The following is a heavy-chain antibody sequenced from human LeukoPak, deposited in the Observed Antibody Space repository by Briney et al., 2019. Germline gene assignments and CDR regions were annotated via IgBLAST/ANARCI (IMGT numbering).Heavy chain of an antibody. Sequence: GESLQISCKGAGYSFPNYWIGWVRPMPGKGLEWMGIIYPGDSDTTYKPSFQGQVTISADKSLSTAYLQWSSLKASDTAMYYCARSRAEKVPVWGSYRHHDAFDNWGQGTRVTVSP. CDR2: IYPGDSDT. CDR1: GYSFPNYW. J-gene: IGHJ3*02. D-gene: IGHD3-16*02. CDR3: ARSRAEKVPVWGSYRHHDAFDN. V-gene: IGHV5-51*01.